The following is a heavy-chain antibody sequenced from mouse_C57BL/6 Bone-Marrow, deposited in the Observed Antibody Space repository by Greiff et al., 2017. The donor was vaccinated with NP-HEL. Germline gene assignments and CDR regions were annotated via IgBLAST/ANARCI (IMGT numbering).Heavy chain of an antibody. CDR2: IYPSDSET. CDR1: GYTFTSYW. CDR3: ARCDYAWFAY. Sequence: QVHVKQPGAELVRPGSSVKLSCKASGYTFTSYWMDWVKQRPGQGLEWIGNIYPSDSETHYNQKFKDKATLTVDKSSSTAYMQLSSLTSEDSAVYYCARCDYAWFAYWGQGTLVTVSA. J-gene: IGHJ3*01. D-gene: IGHD2-4*01. V-gene: IGHV1-61*01.